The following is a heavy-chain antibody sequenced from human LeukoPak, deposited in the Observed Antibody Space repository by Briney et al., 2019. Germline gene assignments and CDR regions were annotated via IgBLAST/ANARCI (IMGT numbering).Heavy chain of an antibody. J-gene: IGHJ4*02. Sequence: GGSLRLSCAVSGFTVSDNYMTWVRQAPGKGLEWVSVTNTGGSTYYADSVKGRFTISRDNSKNTLYLQMNSLRVEDTAVYYCARYWGTPNWGQGTLVTVSS. CDR3: ARYWGTPN. CDR1: GFTVSDNY. V-gene: IGHV3-53*01. CDR2: TNTGGST. D-gene: IGHD3-16*01.